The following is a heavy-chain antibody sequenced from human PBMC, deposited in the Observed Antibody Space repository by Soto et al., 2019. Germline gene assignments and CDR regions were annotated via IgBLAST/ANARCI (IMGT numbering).Heavy chain of an antibody. CDR3: ARQLFSSHYFYYFDY. Sequence: SETLSLTCTVSGYSISSGYYWGWIRQPPGKGLEWIGSIYHSGSSYYNPSLKSRVTILVDTSKNQFSLKLSSVTAADTAVYNCARQLFSSHYFYYFDYWGQGALVTVSS. CDR2: IYHSGSS. D-gene: IGHD6-19*01. CDR1: GYSISSGYY. J-gene: IGHJ4*02. V-gene: IGHV4-38-2*02.